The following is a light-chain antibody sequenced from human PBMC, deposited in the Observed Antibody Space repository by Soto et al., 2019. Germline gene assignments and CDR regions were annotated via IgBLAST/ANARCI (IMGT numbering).Light chain of an antibody. CDR2: KAS. CDR3: QHYNSYSEA. V-gene: IGKV1-5*03. Sequence: DIQMTQSPSTLSGSVGDRVTITCRASQTISSWLAWYEPKPGKAPKLLIYKASTLKSGVPSRFSGSGSGTEFALTIGSLQPDDFATYYCQHYNSYSEAFGQGTKVELK. CDR1: QTISSW. J-gene: IGKJ1*01.